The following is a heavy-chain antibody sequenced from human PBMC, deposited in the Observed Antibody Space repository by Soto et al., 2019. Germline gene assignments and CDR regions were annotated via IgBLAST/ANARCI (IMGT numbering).Heavy chain of an antibody. CDR2: IYYSGST. V-gene: IGHV4-31*03. Sequence: SETLALTCTVSGGSISSGGYYWSWIRQHPGKGLEWIGYIYYSGSTYYNPSLKIRVTISVDTSKNQCSLKLSSVTAADTAVYYCTRDWSLDYWGQGTLVSVSS. CDR1: GGSISSGGYY. CDR3: TRDWSLDY. J-gene: IGHJ4*02.